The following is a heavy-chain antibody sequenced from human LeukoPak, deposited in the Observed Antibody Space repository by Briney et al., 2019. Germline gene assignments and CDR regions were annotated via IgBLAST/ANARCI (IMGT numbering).Heavy chain of an antibody. CDR1: GYTLTELS. Sequence: ASVKVSCKVSGYTLTELSMHWVRQAPGKGLEWMGGSDPEDGETIYAQKFQGRVTMTEDTSTDTAYMELSSLRSEDTAVYYCATGLLPYDSSGYPIFDIWGQGTMVTVSS. CDR3: ATGLLPYDSSGYPIFDI. D-gene: IGHD3-22*01. J-gene: IGHJ3*02. CDR2: SDPEDGET. V-gene: IGHV1-24*01.